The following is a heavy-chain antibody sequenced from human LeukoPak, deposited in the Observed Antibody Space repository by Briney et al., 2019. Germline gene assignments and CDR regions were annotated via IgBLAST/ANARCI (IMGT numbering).Heavy chain of an antibody. D-gene: IGHD3-3*01. V-gene: IGHV4-38-2*01. J-gene: IGHJ4*02. CDR2: MSHSGST. Sequence: PSETLSLTCVVSGYSISSGYHWGWIRQPPGKGLEWIGSMSHSGSTYYNPSLKSRVTISVDTSKNQFSVKLSSVTAADTAVYYCASFGRITIFGVVIPHYFDYWGQGTLVTVSS. CDR3: ASFGRITIFGVVIPHYFDY. CDR1: GYSISSGYH.